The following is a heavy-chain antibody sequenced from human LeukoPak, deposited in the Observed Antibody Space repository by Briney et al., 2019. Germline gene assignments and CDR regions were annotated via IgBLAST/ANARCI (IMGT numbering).Heavy chain of an antibody. Sequence: GGSLRLSCAASGFTFNSYWMSWVRQAPGKGLEWVANIKQDGGEKYYVDSVKGRFTISRDNAKNSLYLQMNSLRAEDTAMYYCARDPNNYDFWSGYSTDYYYMDVWGKGTTVTVSS. V-gene: IGHV3-7*01. J-gene: IGHJ6*03. CDR3: ARDPNNYDFWSGYSTDYYYMDV. D-gene: IGHD3-3*01. CDR1: GFTFNSYW. CDR2: IKQDGGEK.